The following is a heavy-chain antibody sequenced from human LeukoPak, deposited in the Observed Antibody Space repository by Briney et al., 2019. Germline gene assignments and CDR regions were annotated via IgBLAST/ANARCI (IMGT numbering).Heavy chain of an antibody. CDR3: ARGAMVRGVIPRFDY. Sequence: SETLSLTCTVSGGSISSGDYYWSWIRQPPGKGLEWIGYIYNSGSTYYNPSLKSRVTISVDTSKNQFSLKLSSVTAADTAVYYCARGAMVRGVIPRFDYWGQGTLVTVSS. CDR2: IYNSGST. CDR1: GGSISSGDYY. V-gene: IGHV4-30-4*01. J-gene: IGHJ4*02. D-gene: IGHD3-10*01.